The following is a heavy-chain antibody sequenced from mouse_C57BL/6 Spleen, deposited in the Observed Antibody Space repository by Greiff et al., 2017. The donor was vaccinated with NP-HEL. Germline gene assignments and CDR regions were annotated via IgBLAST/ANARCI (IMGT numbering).Heavy chain of an antibody. CDR3: ARGGYYYGSSLWYFDY. Sequence: EVKLMESGGGLVKPGGSLKLSCAASGFTFSSYAMSWVRQTPEKRLEWVATISDGGSYTYYPDNVKGRFTISRDNDKNNLYLQMSHLKSEDTAMYYCARGGYYYGSSLWYFDYWGQGTTLTVSS. CDR2: ISDGGSYT. V-gene: IGHV5-4*03. D-gene: IGHD1-1*01. CDR1: GFTFSSYA. J-gene: IGHJ2*01.